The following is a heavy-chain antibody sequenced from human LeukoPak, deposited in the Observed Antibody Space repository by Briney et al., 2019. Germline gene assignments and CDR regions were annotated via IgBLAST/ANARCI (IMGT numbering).Heavy chain of an antibody. Sequence: GGSLRLSCAASGLTVSSNSMSWVRQAPGKGLEWVSVIYSGGSTYYADSVKGRFTISRDNSKNTLYLQMNSLRAEDTAVYYCARDRPIVGAGYYFDYWGQGTLVTVSS. V-gene: IGHV3-53*01. D-gene: IGHD6-13*01. CDR3: ARDRPIVGAGYYFDY. J-gene: IGHJ4*02. CDR1: GLTVSSNS. CDR2: IYSGGST.